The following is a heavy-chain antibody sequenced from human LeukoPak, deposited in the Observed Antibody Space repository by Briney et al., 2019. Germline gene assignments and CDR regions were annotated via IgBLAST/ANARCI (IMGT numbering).Heavy chain of an antibody. Sequence: ASLKVSCKASGYTFTGYYMHWVRQAPGQGLEWMGRINPNSGGTNYAQKFQGRVTMTRDTSISTAYMELSRLRSDDTAVYYCARGDYYDSSGYSIDYWGQGTLVTVSS. CDR3: ARGDYYDSSGYSIDY. CDR2: INPNSGGT. CDR1: GYTFTGYY. J-gene: IGHJ4*02. D-gene: IGHD3-22*01. V-gene: IGHV1-2*06.